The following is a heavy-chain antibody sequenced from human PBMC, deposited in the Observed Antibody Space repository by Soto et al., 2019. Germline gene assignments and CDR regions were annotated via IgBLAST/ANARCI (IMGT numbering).Heavy chain of an antibody. CDR2: IVPLPGTT. CDR3: ASGVGGLGGSSGWPDYAFDV. Sequence: QVQLVQSGAAVRKPGSSVKVCCKASGGTFNKYAITWVRQAPRQGLEWMGGIVPLPGTTNYAQKFRGRVTISADESTSTTYLELGSLRSEDTAVYYCASGVGGLGGSSGWPDYAFDVWGQGTMVIVSS. J-gene: IGHJ3*01. D-gene: IGHD6-19*01. V-gene: IGHV1-69*01. CDR1: GGTFNKYA.